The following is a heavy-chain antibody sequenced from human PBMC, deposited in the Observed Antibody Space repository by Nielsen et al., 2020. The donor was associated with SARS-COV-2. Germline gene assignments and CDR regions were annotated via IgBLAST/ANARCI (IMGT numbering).Heavy chain of an antibody. D-gene: IGHD3-10*01. CDR1: GFTFDDYA. V-gene: IGHV3-9*01. Sequence: SLKISCAASGFTFDDYAMHWVRQAPGKGLEWVSDISWNSGSIGYADSVKGRFTISRDNAKNSLYLQMNSLRAEDTALYYCAKDMGPVIWYFDLWGRGTLVTVSS. J-gene: IGHJ2*01. CDR3: AKDMGPVIWYFDL. CDR2: ISWNSGSI.